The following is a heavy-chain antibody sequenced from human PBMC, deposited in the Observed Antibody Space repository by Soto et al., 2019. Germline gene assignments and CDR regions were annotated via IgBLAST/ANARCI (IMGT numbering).Heavy chain of an antibody. CDR3: ARDVLELERGDVGDY. J-gene: IGHJ4*02. CDR2: ISAYNGNT. CDR1: GYTFTSYG. Sequence: QVQLVQSGAEVKKPGASVKVSCKASGYTFTSYGISWVRQAPGQGLEWMGWISAYNGNTNYAQKLQGRVTMTTDTSTSTAYMELRSLRSADTAVYYCARDVLELERGDVGDYWGQGTLVTVSS. V-gene: IGHV1-18*01. D-gene: IGHD1-1*01.